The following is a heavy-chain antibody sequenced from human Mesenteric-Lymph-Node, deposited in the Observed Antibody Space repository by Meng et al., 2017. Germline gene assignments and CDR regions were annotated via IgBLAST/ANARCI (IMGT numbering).Heavy chain of an antibody. CDR1: GFTVSSNY. D-gene: IGHD2-2*01. V-gene: IGHV3-66*02. Sequence: GGSLRLSCAASGFTVSSNYMSWVRQAPGKGLEWVSVIYSGGSTYYADSVKGRFTISRDNSKNTLYLQMNSLRTEDTAVYYCARDLGCTSTTCRNNWFDPWGQGPLVTVSS. J-gene: IGHJ5*02. CDR3: ARDLGCTSTTCRNNWFDP. CDR2: IYSGGST.